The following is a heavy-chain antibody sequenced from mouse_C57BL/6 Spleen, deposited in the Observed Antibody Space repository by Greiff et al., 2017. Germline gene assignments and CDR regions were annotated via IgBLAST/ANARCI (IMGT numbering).Heavy chain of an antibody. D-gene: IGHD2-1*01. V-gene: IGHV1-31*01. CDR3: ARGYYGNYVYAMDY. J-gene: IGHJ4*01. CDR2: IYPYNGVS. CDR1: GYSFTGYY. Sequence: EVQLVESGPELVKPGASVKISCKASGYSFTGYYMHWVKQSHGNILDWIGYIYPYNGVSSYNQKFKGKATLTVDKSSSTAYMELRSLTSEDSAVYYCARGYYGNYVYAMDYWGQGTSVTVSS.